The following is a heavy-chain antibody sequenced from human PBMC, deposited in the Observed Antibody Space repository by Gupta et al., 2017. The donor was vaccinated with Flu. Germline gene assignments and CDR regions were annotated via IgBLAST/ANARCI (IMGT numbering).Heavy chain of an antibody. Sequence: DVHLVESGGGLIEPGGSLRVSCAVSGLTFNTACLPWVRQAPGKGLEWVGRIKSKKDGGAAEYGTPVKDRFIISRDDSKNTMYLQMNSLKIEDTAIYWCTTDGKYDDSGEFWFDPWGQGTLVSVSS. CDR3: TTDGKYDDSGEFWFDP. V-gene: IGHV3-15*05. D-gene: IGHD3-10*01. J-gene: IGHJ5*02. CDR2: IKSKKDGGAA. CDR1: GLTFNTAC.